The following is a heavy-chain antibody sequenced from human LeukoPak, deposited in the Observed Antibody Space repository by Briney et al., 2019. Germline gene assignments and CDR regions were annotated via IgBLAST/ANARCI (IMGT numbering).Heavy chain of an antibody. D-gene: IGHD2-2*01. J-gene: IGHJ4*02. V-gene: IGHV3-48*03. CDR3: AREDIVVVPAATSSLFDY. Sequence: QTGGSLRFSCAASGFTFSSYEMNWVRQAPGKGLEWVSYISSSGSTIYYADSVKGRFTISRDNAKNSLYLQMNSLRAEDTAVYYCAREDIVVVPAATSSLFDYWGQGTLVTVSS. CDR2: ISSSGSTI. CDR1: GFTFSSYE.